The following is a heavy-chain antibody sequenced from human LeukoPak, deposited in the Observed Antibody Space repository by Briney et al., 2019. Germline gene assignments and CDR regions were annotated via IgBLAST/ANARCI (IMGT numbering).Heavy chain of an antibody. CDR2: IYYSGST. CDR1: GGSISSYY. V-gene: IGHV4-59*01. Sequence: ASETLSLTCTVSGGSISSYYWSWIRQPPGKGLEWIGYIYYSGSTNYNPSPKSRVTISVDTSKNQFSLKLSSVTAADTAVYYCARASVAGTSWFDPWGQGTLVTVSS. J-gene: IGHJ5*02. CDR3: ARASVAGTSWFDP. D-gene: IGHD6-19*01.